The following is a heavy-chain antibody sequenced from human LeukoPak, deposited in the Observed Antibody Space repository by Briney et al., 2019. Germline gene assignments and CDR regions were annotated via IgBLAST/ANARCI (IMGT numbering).Heavy chain of an antibody. CDR1: GFTFSSYS. D-gene: IGHD5-24*01. J-gene: IGHJ3*02. CDR2: ISSSSSYI. V-gene: IGHV3-21*01. Sequence: GGSLRLSCAASGFTFSSYSMNWVRQAPGKGLEWVSSISSSSSYIYYADSVKGRFTISRGNAKNSLYLQMNSLRAEDTAVYYCARWDGDGYTDAFDIWGQGTMVTVSS. CDR3: ARWDGDGYTDAFDI.